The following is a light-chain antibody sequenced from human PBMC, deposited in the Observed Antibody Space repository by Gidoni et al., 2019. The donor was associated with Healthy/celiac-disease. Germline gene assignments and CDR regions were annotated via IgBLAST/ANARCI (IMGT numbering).Light chain of an antibody. Sequence: IQMTQSPSSLSASVGDRVTITCRASQSISSYLNWYQQKPGKAPKLLIYAASSLQSGVPSRLSGSGSGTDFTITISSLQPEDFATYYCQQSYSTLWTFGQGTKVEIK. CDR3: QQSYSTLWT. J-gene: IGKJ1*01. CDR1: QSISSY. CDR2: AAS. V-gene: IGKV1-39*01.